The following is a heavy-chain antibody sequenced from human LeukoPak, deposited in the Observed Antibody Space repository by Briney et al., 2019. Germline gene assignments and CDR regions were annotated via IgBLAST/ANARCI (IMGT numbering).Heavy chain of an antibody. D-gene: IGHD6-13*01. J-gene: IGHJ4*02. CDR1: GFTFSSYG. Sequence: PGGSLRLSCAASGFTFSSYGMHWVRQAPGKGLEWVAVIWYDGSNKYYADSVKGRFTISRDNSKNTLYLQMNSLRAEDTAVYSCAREVVYSSPSFDYWGQGTLVTVSS. CDR2: IWYDGSNK. V-gene: IGHV3-33*01. CDR3: AREVVYSSPSFDY.